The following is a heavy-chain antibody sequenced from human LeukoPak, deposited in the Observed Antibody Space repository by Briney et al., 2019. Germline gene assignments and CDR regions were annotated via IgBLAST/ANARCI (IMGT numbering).Heavy chain of an antibody. CDR1: GFTFGDYA. CDR2: IRRKAYGGTT. Sequence: GRSLRLSCTASGFTFGDYAMSWVRQAPGKGLEWVGFIRRKAYGGTTEYAAAVKVRFTISRDDSKSIAYLQMNSLKTEDTAVYYCTRGRYDILTGYYNPLFDYWGQGTLVTVSS. D-gene: IGHD3-9*01. V-gene: IGHV3-49*04. CDR3: TRGRYDILTGYYNPLFDY. J-gene: IGHJ4*02.